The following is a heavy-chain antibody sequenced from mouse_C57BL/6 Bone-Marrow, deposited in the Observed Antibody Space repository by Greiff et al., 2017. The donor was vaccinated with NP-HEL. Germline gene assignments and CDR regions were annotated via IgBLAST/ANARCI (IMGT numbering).Heavy chain of an antibody. CDR1: GFTFSSYA. Sequence: EVQRVESGGGLVKPGGSLKLSCAASGFTFSSYAMSWVRQTPEKRLEWVATISDGGSYTYYPDNVKGRFTVSRDNAKNNLYLQMSHLKSEDTAMYYCARGGVLWLRRDYAMDYWGQGTSVTVSS. CDR2: ISDGGSYT. CDR3: ARGGVLWLRRDYAMDY. D-gene: IGHD2-2*01. J-gene: IGHJ4*01. V-gene: IGHV5-4*01.